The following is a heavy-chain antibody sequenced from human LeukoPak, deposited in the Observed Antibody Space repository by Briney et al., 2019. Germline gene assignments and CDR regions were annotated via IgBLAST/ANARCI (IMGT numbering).Heavy chain of an antibody. V-gene: IGHV3-7*01. D-gene: IGHD2-15*01. CDR2: TKPDGTAE. J-gene: IGHJ4*02. CDR1: GFTFRNYW. CDR3: ARDGGLHTNFDY. Sequence: QPGGSLRLSCAASGFTFRNYWMGWVRQAPGKGLEWVANTKPDGTAEYYADSVRGRFTTSRDNANNFLYLQMNSLRGEDTAVYYCARDGGLHTNFDYWGQGTLVTGSS.